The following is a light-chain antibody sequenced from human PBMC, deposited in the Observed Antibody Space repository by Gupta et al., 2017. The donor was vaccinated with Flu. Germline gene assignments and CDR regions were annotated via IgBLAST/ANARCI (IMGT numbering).Light chain of an antibody. J-gene: IGKJ2*03. CDR1: QSVSSY. Sequence: EIVFTQSPATLSLSPGERATLSCRASQSVSSYLAWYQQKPGQAPRLLIYDASNRATGIPARFSGSGSRTDFTLTISILEPEDFAVHYCQQRSNWSPSFGQGTKLELK. CDR2: DAS. CDR3: QQRSNWSPS. V-gene: IGKV3-11*01.